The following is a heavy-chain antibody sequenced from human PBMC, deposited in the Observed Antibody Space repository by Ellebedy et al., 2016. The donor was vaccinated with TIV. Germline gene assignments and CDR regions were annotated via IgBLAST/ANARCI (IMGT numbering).Heavy chain of an antibody. J-gene: IGHJ2*01. Sequence: AASVKVSCKASGYTFTSYYMHWVRQAPGQGLEWMGIINPSGGSTSNAQKIQGRVTMTRDASTSTVYMELTSPRSEDTAVYYCARGGSGTDWYFDLWGRGTLVTVSS. CDR1: GYTFTSYY. CDR2: INPSGGST. D-gene: IGHD6-13*01. V-gene: IGHV1-46*01. CDR3: ARGGSGTDWYFDL.